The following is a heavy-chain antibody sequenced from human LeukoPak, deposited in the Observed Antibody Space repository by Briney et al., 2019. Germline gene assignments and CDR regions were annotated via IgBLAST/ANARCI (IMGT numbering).Heavy chain of an antibody. V-gene: IGHV3-49*05. CDR1: GFTFGDYA. J-gene: IGHJ6*02. Sequence: KAGGSLRLSCTASGFTFGDYAMSWFRQAPGKGLEWVGFIRSKAYGGTTEYAASVRGRFTISRDDSKSIAYLQMNSLKTEDTAVYYCTRDKPTYYYDSSGYRDGYFYYGMDVWGQGTTVTVSS. D-gene: IGHD3-22*01. CDR3: TRDKPTYYYDSSGYRDGYFYYGMDV. CDR2: IRSKAYGGTT.